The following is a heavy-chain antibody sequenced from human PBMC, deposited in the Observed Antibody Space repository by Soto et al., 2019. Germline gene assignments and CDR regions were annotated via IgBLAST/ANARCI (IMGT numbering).Heavy chain of an antibody. CDR1: GYTFTGYY. CDR3: ARDLAEGSGYSYGPVYYYYYGMDV. V-gene: IGHV1-46*01. J-gene: IGHJ6*02. D-gene: IGHD5-18*01. CDR2: INPSGGST. Sequence: ASVKVSCKASGYTFTGYYMHWVRQAPGQGLEWMGIINPSGGSTSYAQKFQGRVTMTRDTSTSTVYMELSSLRSEDTAVYYCARDLAEGSGYSYGPVYYYYYGMDVWGQGTTVTVSS.